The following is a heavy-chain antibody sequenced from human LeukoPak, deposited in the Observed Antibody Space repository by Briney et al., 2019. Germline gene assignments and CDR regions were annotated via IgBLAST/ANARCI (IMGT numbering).Heavy chain of an antibody. CDR3: AKGPKQLLVGSRGYYFDY. Sequence: GGSLRLSCAASGFTFSSYAMSWVRQAPGKGLEWVSGISGSGDRRNYADSVKGRFTISRDISKNTLYLQMNSLRVEDTAVYYCAKGPKQLLVGSRGYYFDYWGQGTLVTVSS. V-gene: IGHV3-23*01. CDR2: ISGSGDRR. D-gene: IGHD6-13*01. CDR1: GFTFSSYA. J-gene: IGHJ4*02.